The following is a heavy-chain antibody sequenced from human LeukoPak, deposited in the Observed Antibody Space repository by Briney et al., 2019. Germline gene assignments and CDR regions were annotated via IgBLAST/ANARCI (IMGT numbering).Heavy chain of an antibody. CDR3: ARDSIAVAGRDY. D-gene: IGHD6-19*01. Sequence: PGGSLRLSCAASGFTVSSNYMSWVPQTPGKGLEWVSVIYSGGNTYYADSVKGRFTISRDNSKNTLYLQMNSLRAEDTAVYYCARDSIAVAGRDYWGQGTLVTVSS. CDR2: IYSGGNT. J-gene: IGHJ4*02. V-gene: IGHV3-53*01. CDR1: GFTVSSNY.